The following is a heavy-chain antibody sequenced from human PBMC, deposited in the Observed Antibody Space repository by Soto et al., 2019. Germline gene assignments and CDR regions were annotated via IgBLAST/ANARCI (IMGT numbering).Heavy chain of an antibody. D-gene: IGHD4-17*01. J-gene: IGHJ4*02. CDR2: IYHSGST. CDR3: ARESDHGDYDY. CDR1: GGSISSGGYS. V-gene: IGHV4-30-2*01. Sequence: SETLSLTCAVSGGSISSGGYSWSWIRQPPGKGLEWIGYIYHSGSTYYNPSLKSRVTISVDRSKNQFSLKLSSVTAADTAVYYCARESDHGDYDYWGQGTLVTVSS.